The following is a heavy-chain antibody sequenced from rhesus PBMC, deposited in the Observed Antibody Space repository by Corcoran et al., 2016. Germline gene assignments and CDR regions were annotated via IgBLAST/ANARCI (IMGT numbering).Heavy chain of an antibody. CDR3: ARASSSRPIDY. Sequence: QLQLQESGPGLVKPSETLSLTCAVSGYSISSGYGWSWIRQPPGKGLEWIGYLSYSGSTSYNPFLNSRVTISRDTSKNQFSLKLSSVTAADTAVYYCARASSSRPIDYWGQGVLVTVSS. V-gene: IGHV4-122*02. J-gene: IGHJ4*01. CDR2: LSYSGST. CDR1: GYSISSGYG. D-gene: IGHD2-15*01.